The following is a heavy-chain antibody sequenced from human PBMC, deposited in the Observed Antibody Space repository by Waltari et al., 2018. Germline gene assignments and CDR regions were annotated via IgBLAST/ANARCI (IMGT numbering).Heavy chain of an antibody. V-gene: IGHV1-69*02. CDR1: GGPFSSVG. J-gene: IGHJ3*01. CDR3: ARRVSTKGAFEV. CDR2: IIPMPGIT. Sequence: QVQLVQSGAEVKQPGSSAKVPCKSSGGPFSSVGLHWLRQAPGQGLEWMGKIIPMPGITDYEQKFQGRLRITADRSTTTGYMELRSLGSEDTAIYYCARRVSTKGAFEVWGRGTLVTVSP. D-gene: IGHD5-12*01.